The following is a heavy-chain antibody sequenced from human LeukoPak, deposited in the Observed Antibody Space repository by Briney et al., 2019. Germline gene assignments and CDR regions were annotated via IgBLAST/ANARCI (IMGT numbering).Heavy chain of an antibody. Sequence: ASVTVSCKASGYTFTGYYMHWVRQAPGQGLEWMGWINPNSGGTNYAQKFQGRVTMTRDTSISTAYMELSRLRSDDTAVYYCARVNYDILTGYYNPFGYWGQGTLVTVSS. CDR1: GYTFTGYY. J-gene: IGHJ4*02. CDR2: INPNSGGT. CDR3: ARVNYDILTGYYNPFGY. D-gene: IGHD3-9*01. V-gene: IGHV1-2*02.